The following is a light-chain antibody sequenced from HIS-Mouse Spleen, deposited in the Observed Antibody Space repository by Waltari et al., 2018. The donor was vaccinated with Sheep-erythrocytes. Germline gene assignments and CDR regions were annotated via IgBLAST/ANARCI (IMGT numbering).Light chain of an antibody. CDR3: CAYAGSYNQG. CDR2: DVS. Sequence: QSALTQPRSVSGSPGQSVTISCTGTSSDVGGYNYVSWYQQHPGKAPKLMIYDVSKRPSGVPDRFSGSKSGNTASLTISGLQAEDEADYYCCAYAGSYNQGFATGTKVTV. CDR1: SSDVGGYNY. V-gene: IGLV2-11*01. J-gene: IGLJ1*01.